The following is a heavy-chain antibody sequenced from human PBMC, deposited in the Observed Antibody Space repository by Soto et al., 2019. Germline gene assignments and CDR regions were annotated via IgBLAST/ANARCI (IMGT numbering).Heavy chain of an antibody. CDR2: IYYSGNS. V-gene: IGHV4-34*01. CDR1: GGSFSGYY. CDR3: ARETYGDYVGYFDP. Sequence: SETLSLTCAVHGGSFSGYYWDWIRQPPGKGLEWIGSIYYSGNSYYNPSLKSRVTISVDTSQNQFSLKVSSVTAADTAVYYCARETYGDYVGYFDPWGQGTLVTVSS. J-gene: IGHJ5*02. D-gene: IGHD4-17*01.